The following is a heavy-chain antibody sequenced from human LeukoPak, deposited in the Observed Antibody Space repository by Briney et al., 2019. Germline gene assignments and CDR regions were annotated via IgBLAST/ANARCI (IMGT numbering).Heavy chain of an antibody. V-gene: IGHV3-7*01. CDR1: GFTFGSYW. CDR3: TRDPLYGALDS. CDR2: IQPDGSQG. Sequence: GGSLRLSCVATGFTFGSYWMTWVRQAPGKGLEWVANIQPDGSQGLYVDSVKGRFIISRDNAKKSLYLQMNSLRAEDTAVYYCTRDPLYGALDSWGQGTLVTVSS. J-gene: IGHJ4*02. D-gene: IGHD4-17*01.